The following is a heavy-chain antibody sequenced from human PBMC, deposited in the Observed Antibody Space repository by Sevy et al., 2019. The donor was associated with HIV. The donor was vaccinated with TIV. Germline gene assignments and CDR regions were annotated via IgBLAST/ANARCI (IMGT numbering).Heavy chain of an antibody. V-gene: IGHV3-48*02. CDR2: ISSSSSTI. CDR3: AREDHGSGSYYNVAFDY. J-gene: IGHJ4*02. Sequence: GGSLRLSCAASGFTFSSYSMNWVRQAPGKGLEWVSYISSSSSTIYYADSVKGRFTISRDNAKNSLYLQMNSLRDEDTAVYYCAREDHGSGSYYNVAFDYWGPGTLVTVSS. D-gene: IGHD3-10*01. CDR1: GFTFSSYS.